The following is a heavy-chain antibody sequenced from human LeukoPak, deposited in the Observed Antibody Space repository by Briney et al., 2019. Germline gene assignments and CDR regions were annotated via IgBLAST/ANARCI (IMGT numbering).Heavy chain of an antibody. Sequence: ASVKVSCKASGYTFTGYYMHWMRQAPGQGLEWMGWINPNSGGTNYAQKFQGWVTMTRDTSISTAYMELSRLRSDDTAVYYCARDSGSYINWFDPWGQGTLVTVSS. V-gene: IGHV1-2*04. CDR2: INPNSGGT. CDR1: GYTFTGYY. D-gene: IGHD1-26*01. J-gene: IGHJ5*02. CDR3: ARDSGSYINWFDP.